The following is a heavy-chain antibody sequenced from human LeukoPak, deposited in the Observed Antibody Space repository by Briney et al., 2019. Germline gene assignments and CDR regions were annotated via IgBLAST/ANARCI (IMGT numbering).Heavy chain of an antibody. J-gene: IGHJ4*02. V-gene: IGHV7-4-1*02. CDR2: INPNTGNP. Sequence: ASVKVSCKASGYTFTSYALNWVRQAPGQGLEWMGWINPNTGNPTYAQGFTGRFVFSLDTSVSTAYLQISSLKAEDTAVYYCARAYQPLGGLSFPDYLGQGTLVTVSS. CDR3: ARAYQPLGGLSFPDY. CDR1: GYTFTSYA. D-gene: IGHD3-16*02.